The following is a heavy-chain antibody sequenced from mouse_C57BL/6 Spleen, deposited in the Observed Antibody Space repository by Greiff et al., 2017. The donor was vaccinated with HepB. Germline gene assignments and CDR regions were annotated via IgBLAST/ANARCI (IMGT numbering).Heavy chain of an antibody. J-gene: IGHJ2*01. CDR1: GYTFTSYW. Sequence: QVQLQQPGAELVRPGSSVKLSCKASGYTFTSYWMDWVKQRPGQGLEWIGNIYPSDSETHYNQKFKDKATLTVDKSSSTAYMQLSSLTSEDSAVYYCARENDGYYGDYWGQGTTLTVSS. V-gene: IGHV1-61*01. D-gene: IGHD2-3*01. CDR3: ARENDGYYGDY. CDR2: IYPSDSET.